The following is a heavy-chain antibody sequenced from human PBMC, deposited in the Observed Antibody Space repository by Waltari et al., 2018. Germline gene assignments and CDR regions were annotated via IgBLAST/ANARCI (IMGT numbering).Heavy chain of an antibody. V-gene: IGHV3-48*03. D-gene: IGHD4-17*01. J-gene: IGHJ3*02. CDR2: IVSSGTI. CDR1: GFNFSSYE. CDR3: ARESYGDYVPDDAFDI. Sequence: EVQLVESGGGLVQPGGSLRLSCAASGFNFSSYEMNWVRQAPGKGLEWFSYIVSSGTIYYADSVKGRFTISRDNAKNSLYLQMNSLRAEDTAVYYCARESYGDYVPDDAFDIWGQGTIVTVSS.